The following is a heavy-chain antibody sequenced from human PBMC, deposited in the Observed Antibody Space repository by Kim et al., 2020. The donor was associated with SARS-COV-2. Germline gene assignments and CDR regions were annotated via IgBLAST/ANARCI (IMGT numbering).Heavy chain of an antibody. Sequence: QKFQGRVTMTRDTSTSTVYMELSSLRSEDTAVYYCARDASVAAAGTFPIAWGQGTLVTVSS. J-gene: IGHJ5*02. D-gene: IGHD6-13*01. CDR3: ARDASVAAAGTFPIA. V-gene: IGHV1-46*01.